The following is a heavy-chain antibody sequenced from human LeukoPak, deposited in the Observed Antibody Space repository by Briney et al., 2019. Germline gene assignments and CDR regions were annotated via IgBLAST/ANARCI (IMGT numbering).Heavy chain of an antibody. CDR1: GFTFSSYA. D-gene: IGHD6-19*01. J-gene: IGHJ2*01. Sequence: AGGSLRLSCAASGFTFSSYAMSWVRQAPGKGLEWVSAISGSGGSTDYADSVKGRFTISRDNSKNTLYLQMNSLRAEDTAVYYCAKDRETVAGGEWYFDLWGRGTLVTVSS. CDR3: AKDRETVAGGEWYFDL. V-gene: IGHV3-23*01. CDR2: ISGSGGST.